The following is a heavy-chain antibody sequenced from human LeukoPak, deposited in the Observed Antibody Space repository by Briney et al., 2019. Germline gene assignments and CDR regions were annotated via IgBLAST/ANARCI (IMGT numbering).Heavy chain of an antibody. Sequence: PSETLSLTCTVSGGPVDGYYWSWLRQPPGKELEWIGNIYYSGSTNYNPSLKDRVTISGDTSRNHFSLSLSSVTAADTAVYYCARRRRSNWAFDSWGRGTLVTVSS. CDR2: IYYSGST. CDR1: GGPVDGYY. J-gene: IGHJ4*02. D-gene: IGHD1-1*01. CDR3: ARRRRSNWAFDS. V-gene: IGHV4-59*08.